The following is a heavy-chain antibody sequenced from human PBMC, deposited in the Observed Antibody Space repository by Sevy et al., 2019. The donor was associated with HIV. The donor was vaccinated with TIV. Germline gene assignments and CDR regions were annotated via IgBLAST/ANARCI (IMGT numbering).Heavy chain of an antibody. D-gene: IGHD1-26*01. V-gene: IGHV3-53*01. CDR2: IYSGGST. CDR1: GFTVSSNY. J-gene: IGHJ4*02. Sequence: GVSLRLSCAASGFTVSSNYMSWVRQAPGKGLEWVSVIYSGGSTYYADSVKCRFTISRDNSKNTLYLQMNSLRAEDTAVYYCARAQGGSYYYFDYWGQGTLVTVSS. CDR3: ARAQGGSYYYFDY.